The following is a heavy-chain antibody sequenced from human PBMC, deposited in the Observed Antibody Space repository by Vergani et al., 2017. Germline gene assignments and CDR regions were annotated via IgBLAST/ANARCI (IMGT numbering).Heavy chain of an antibody. CDR1: GFTFSSYG. J-gene: IGHJ4*02. V-gene: IGHV3-30*18. D-gene: IGHD3-22*01. Sequence: QVQLVESGGGVVQPGRSLRLSCAASGFTFSSYGMHWVRQAPGKGLEWVAVISYDGSNKYYADSVKGRFTISRDNSKNTLYLQMNGLRAEDTAVYYCAKETYYVSSGYWGGTDYWGQGTLVTVSS. CDR2: ISYDGSNK. CDR3: AKETYYVSSGYWGGTDY.